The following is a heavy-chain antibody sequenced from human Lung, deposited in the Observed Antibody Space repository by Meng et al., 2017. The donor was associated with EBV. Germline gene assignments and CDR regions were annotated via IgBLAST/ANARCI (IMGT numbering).Heavy chain of an antibody. CDR3: ARVVAGRYNWFDP. D-gene: IGHD6-6*01. CDR1: GGSISSGGYS. CDR2: IYYSGST. V-gene: IGHV4-31*01. Sequence: QVHRQESGPALVNPSLALSLTSPASGGSISSGGYSWSWIRQHPGKGLEWIGYIYYSGSTYYNPSLKSLVTISVDTSKNQFSLKLSSVTAADTAVYYCARVVAGRYNWFDPWGQGTLVTVSS. J-gene: IGHJ5*02.